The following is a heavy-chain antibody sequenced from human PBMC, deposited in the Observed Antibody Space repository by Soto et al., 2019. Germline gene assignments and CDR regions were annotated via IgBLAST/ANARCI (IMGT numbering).Heavy chain of an antibody. V-gene: IGHV1-18*01. D-gene: IGHD5-12*01. CDR2: ISAYNGNT. CDR3: ARDARLRGYSGYADFDY. CDR1: GYTFTSYG. J-gene: IGHJ4*02. Sequence: ASVKVSCKASGYTFTSYGISWVRQAPGQGLEWMGWISAYNGNTNYAQKLQGRVTMTTDTSTSTAYMELRSLRSDDTAVYYCARDARLRGYSGYADFDYWGQGTLVTVSS.